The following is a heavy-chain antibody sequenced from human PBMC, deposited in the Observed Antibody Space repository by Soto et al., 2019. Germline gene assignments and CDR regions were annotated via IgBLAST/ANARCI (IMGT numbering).Heavy chain of an antibody. CDR3: ARQGVTPLSTVL. J-gene: IGHJ4*02. Sequence: SETLSLSCTVSGGSISRNAYYWGWIRQSPGRGLEWIGIIHNGGSSFYNSSLRSRVTFSVDTSNNYFSLRLNSVTATDTAVYFCARQGVTPLSTVLCGPAPLRTV. CDR1: GGSISRNAYY. CDR2: IHNGGSS. V-gene: IGHV4-39*01. D-gene: IGHD5-18*01.